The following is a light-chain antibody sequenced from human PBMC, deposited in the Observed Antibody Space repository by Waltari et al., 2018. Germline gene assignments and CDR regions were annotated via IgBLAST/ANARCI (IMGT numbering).Light chain of an antibody. V-gene: IGLV2-23*02. CDR1: TRAVGGYNY. J-gene: IGLJ2*01. Sequence: QSALTQPASVSGSPGQSITISCTGTTRAVGGYNYVSWYQQHPGKAPKFLIYDVNKRPSGASNRFSGSKSGNTASLTISGLQAEDEADYYCSSYAGSSTVFGGGTKLTVI. CDR3: SSYAGSSTV. CDR2: DVN.